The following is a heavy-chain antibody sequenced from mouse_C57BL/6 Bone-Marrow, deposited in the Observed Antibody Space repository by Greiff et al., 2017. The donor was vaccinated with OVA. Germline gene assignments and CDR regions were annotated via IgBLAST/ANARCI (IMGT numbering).Heavy chain of an antibody. CDR2: ISSGSSTI. J-gene: IGHJ2*01. V-gene: IGHV5-17*01. D-gene: IGHD1-1*01. CDR1: GFTFSDYG. CDR3: ARPRFTTVVGDFDY. Sequence: EVKVVESGGGLVQPGGSLKLSCAASGFTFSDYGMHWVRQAPEKGLAWVAYISSGSSTIYYADTVKGRFTISRDNAKNTLFLQMTSLRSEDTAMYYCARPRFTTVVGDFDYWGQGTTLTVSS.